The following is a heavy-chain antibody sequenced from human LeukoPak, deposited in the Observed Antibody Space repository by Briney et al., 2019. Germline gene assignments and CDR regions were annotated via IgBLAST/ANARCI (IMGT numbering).Heavy chain of an antibody. D-gene: IGHD2-21*01. V-gene: IGHV4-34*01. J-gene: IGHJ4*02. CDR3: ARVGARTFGHIYFDF. CDR2: VNHSGST. Sequence: SETLSLTCAVYGGSFSGYYWSWIRQPPGKGLGWIGEVNHSGSTNYNPSLKSRVTISVDTSKDQFSLKLSSVTAADTAVYYCARVGARTFGHIYFDFWGQGTLVTVSS. CDR1: GGSFSGYY.